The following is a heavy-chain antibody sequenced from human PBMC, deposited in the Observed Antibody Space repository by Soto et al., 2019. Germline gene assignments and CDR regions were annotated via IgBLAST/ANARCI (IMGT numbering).Heavy chain of an antibody. D-gene: IGHD4-17*01. CDR2: MNPNSGNT. CDR3: ARTLYGDNVDY. Sequence: GASVKVSCKASGYTFASYDSNWVRQATGQGLEWMGWMNPNSGNTGYAQKFQGRVTMTRNTSISTAYMELSSLRSEDTAVYYCARTLYGDNVDYWGQGTLVTVSS. J-gene: IGHJ4*02. V-gene: IGHV1-8*01. CDR1: GYTFASYD.